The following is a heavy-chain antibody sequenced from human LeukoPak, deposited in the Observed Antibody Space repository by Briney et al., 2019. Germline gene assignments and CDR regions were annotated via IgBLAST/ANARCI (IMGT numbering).Heavy chain of an antibody. D-gene: IGHD6-13*01. CDR2: INTNNGGT. J-gene: IGHJ3*02. CDR1: GYTFTRYY. V-gene: IGHV1-2*02. CDR3: ARDPPQHPGVPASAFDI. Sequence: GASVKVSCKASGYTFTRYYMHWVREAPGQGLEWMGRINTNNGGTNCAEKFKGRITMTRDTSISTAYMELSRLRSDYTAVYYCARDPPQHPGVPASAFDIWGQGTMVTVSS.